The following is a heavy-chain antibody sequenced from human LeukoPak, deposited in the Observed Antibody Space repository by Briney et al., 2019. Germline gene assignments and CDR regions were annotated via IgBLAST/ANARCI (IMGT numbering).Heavy chain of an antibody. CDR3: AREGPWGLFGVVPDY. CDR2: IHYSGST. J-gene: IGHJ4*02. CDR1: SGSISTYY. V-gene: IGHV4-59*12. D-gene: IGHD3-3*01. Sequence: SETLSLTCTVSSGSISTYYWSWIRQPPGKGLEWIGYIHYSGSTNYNPSLKSRVSISVETSKSQFSLKLSSVTAADTAVYYCAREGPWGLFGVVPDYWGQGTLVTVSS.